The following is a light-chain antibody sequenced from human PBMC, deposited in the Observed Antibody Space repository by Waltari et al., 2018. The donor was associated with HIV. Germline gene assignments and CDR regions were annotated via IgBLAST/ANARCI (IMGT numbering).Light chain of an antibody. J-gene: IGKJ4*01. Sequence: DIQLTQSPSSLSASAGDRVTITCRASQGINNYLAWYQQKPGKAPRLLIYAASTVQSGVPSRFSGSGSGTEFSLTISSLQPEDFATYYCQQLNSYPRRLTFGGGTKVEVK. CDR2: AAS. V-gene: IGKV1-9*01. CDR3: QQLNSYPRRLT. CDR1: QGINNY.